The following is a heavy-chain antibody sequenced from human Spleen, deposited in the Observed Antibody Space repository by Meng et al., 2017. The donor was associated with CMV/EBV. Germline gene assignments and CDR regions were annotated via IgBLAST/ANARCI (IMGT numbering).Heavy chain of an antibody. J-gene: IGHJ4*02. Sequence: DVQLVESGGGLVKPGGSLRLYCAASGLTFSNAWMSWVRQAPGKGLEWVGRIKSKTDGGTTDYAAPVKGRFTISRDDSKNTLYLQMNSLKTEDTAVYYCTTGRDDYGDYDLGYWGQGTLVTVAS. CDR2: IKSKTDGGTT. CDR1: GLTFSNAW. V-gene: IGHV3-15*01. D-gene: IGHD4-17*01. CDR3: TTGRDDYGDYDLGY.